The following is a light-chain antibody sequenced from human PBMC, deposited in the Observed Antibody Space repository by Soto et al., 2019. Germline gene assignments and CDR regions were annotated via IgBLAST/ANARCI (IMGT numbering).Light chain of an antibody. Sequence: DIQMTQYPSTLSASVGDRVTITCRASQSISSWLAWSQQKPGRAPKLLIYKASSLETGVPSRFSGSGSGTEFPLIINSLQRDDFASYYCQQYGSSSPWTFGHRTKVEI. CDR2: KAS. CDR3: QQYGSSSPWT. V-gene: IGKV1-5*03. J-gene: IGKJ1*01. CDR1: QSISSW.